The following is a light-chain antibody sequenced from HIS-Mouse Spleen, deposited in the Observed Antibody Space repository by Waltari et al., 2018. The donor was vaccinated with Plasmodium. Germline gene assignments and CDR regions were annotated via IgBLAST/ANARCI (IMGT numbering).Light chain of an antibody. V-gene: IGKV3-11*01. J-gene: IGKJ4*01. CDR3: QQRSNWPLT. CDR1: QSVSSY. CDR2: DAS. Sequence: EIVLTQSPATLSLSPGERATSPCRASQSVSSYLAWYQQKPGQAPRLLIYDASNSATGIPARFSGSGSGTDFTLTISSLEPEDFAVYYCQQRSNWPLTFGGGTKVEIK.